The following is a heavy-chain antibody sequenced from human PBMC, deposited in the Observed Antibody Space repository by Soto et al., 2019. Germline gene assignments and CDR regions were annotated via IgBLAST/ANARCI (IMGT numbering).Heavy chain of an antibody. CDR1: GFSLSTTGVG. CDR3: ARVSSAGTGFDY. J-gene: IGHJ4*02. CDR2: IYWDDDK. D-gene: IGHD6-19*01. Sequence: SGPTLVNPTQTLTLTCTFSGFSLSTTGVGVGWIRQPPGKALEWLALIYWDDDKRYSPSLKSRLTITKDTSKNQVVLTMTNMDPVDTATYYCARVSSAGTGFDYWGQGTLVTVSS. V-gene: IGHV2-5*02.